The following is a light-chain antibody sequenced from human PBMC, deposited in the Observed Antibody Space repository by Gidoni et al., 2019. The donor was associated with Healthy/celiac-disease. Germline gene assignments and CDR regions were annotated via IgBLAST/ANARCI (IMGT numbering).Light chain of an antibody. V-gene: IGKV3-15*01. CDR3: QQYSNWPVLT. J-gene: IGKJ4*01. Sequence: EVVMTQSLATLAVSPGEGATLPCRASQSVSRNLAWYQQKPGQAPRLLISGASLRATGIPARFSGSGSGTEFTLTVSSLQSEDFAVYYCQQYSNWPVLTFGGGTKVEIK. CDR1: QSVSRN. CDR2: GAS.